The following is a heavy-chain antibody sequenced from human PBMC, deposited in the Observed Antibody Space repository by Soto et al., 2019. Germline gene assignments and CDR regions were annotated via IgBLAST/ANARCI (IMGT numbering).Heavy chain of an antibody. J-gene: IGHJ5*02. CDR2: IYYSGST. D-gene: IGHD2-15*01. Sequence: QVQLQESGPGLVKPSQTLSLTCTVSGGSISSGGYYWSWIRQHPGKGLEWIGYIYYSGSTYYNPSLKSRVTISVDTSKNQSSLKLSSVTAADTAVYYCARAVVVVSNWFDPWGQGTLVTVSS. CDR3: ARAVVVVSNWFDP. V-gene: IGHV4-31*03. CDR1: GGSISSGGYY.